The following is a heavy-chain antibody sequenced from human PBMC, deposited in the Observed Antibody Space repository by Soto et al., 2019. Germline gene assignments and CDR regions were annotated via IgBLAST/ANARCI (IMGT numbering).Heavy chain of an antibody. CDR2: IYYSGST. V-gene: IGHV4-59*01. J-gene: IGHJ6*02. CDR3: ARDLRGAGTSGYYGMDV. CDR1: GGSISSYY. D-gene: IGHD6-19*01. Sequence: LSLTFTVSGGSISSYYWSWIRQPPGKGLEWIGYIYYSGSTTYQPSLKSRVTISVDRSQNQFSLELTSVTAADTAVYFCARDLRGAGTSGYYGMDVWGQGTTVTVSS.